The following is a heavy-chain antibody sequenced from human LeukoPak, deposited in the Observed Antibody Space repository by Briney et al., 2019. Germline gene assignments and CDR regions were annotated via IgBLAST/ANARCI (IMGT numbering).Heavy chain of an antibody. CDR1: GFSVSSNY. CDR2: ISGSGGST. CDR3: AKDIYSSGWYRTRATDAFDI. J-gene: IGHJ3*02. V-gene: IGHV3-23*01. D-gene: IGHD6-19*01. Sequence: GGSLRLSCAASGFSVSSNYMSWVRQAPGKGLEWVSAISGSGGSTYYADSVKGRFTISRDNSKNTLYLQMNSLRAEDTAVYYCAKDIYSSGWYRTRATDAFDIWGQGTMVTVSS.